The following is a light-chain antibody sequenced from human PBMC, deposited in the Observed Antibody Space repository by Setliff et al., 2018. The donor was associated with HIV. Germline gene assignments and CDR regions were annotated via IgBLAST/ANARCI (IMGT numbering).Light chain of an antibody. Sequence: QSALTQPPSVSAAPGQKVTISCSGSSSNLGNNYVSWYQHLPGTAPKLLIYDNNKRPSGIPDRFSGSKSGTSATLGITGLQTGDEADYYCGTWDSSLRVVFGTGTKVTVL. CDR3: GTWDSSLRVV. CDR1: SSNLGNNY. V-gene: IGLV1-51*01. J-gene: IGLJ1*01. CDR2: DNN.